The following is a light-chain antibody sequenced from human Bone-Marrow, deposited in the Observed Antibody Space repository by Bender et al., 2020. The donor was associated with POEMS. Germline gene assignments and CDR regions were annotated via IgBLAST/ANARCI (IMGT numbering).Light chain of an antibody. J-gene: IGLJ1*01. Sequence: QPVLTQPPSLSGAPGQRVTISCSGTSSDVGGYDYISWYQQHPGKAPKLIIYDVSNRPSGISNRFSGSKSGNTASLTISGLQAEDEADYYCCSYASTSSFHYVFGTGTQVTVL. CDR1: SSDVGGYDY. V-gene: IGLV2-14*03. CDR3: CSYASTSSFHYV. CDR2: DVS.